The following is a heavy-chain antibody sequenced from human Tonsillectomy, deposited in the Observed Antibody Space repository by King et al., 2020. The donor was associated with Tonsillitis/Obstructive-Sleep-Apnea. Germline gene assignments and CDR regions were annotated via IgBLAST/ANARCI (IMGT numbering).Heavy chain of an antibody. J-gene: IGHJ4*02. CDR1: GGSISSKY. CDR2: IHYSGST. D-gene: IGHD4-17*01. Sequence: QLQESGPGLVKPSETLSLTCTVSGGSISSKYWSWVRQPPGKGLEWIGYIHYSGSTNDNPSLKSRVTISVDTSKNQFSLKLSPATAADTAVYYCARLLSSYGDSFDYWGQGTLVTVSS. CDR3: ARLLSSYGDSFDY. V-gene: IGHV4-59*08.